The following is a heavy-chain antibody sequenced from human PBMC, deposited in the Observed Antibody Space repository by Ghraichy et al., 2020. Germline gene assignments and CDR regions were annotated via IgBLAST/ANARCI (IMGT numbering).Heavy chain of an antibody. CDR3: ARGATVVRFFYYDGMDV. CDR1: GFTFSGYS. J-gene: IGHJ6*02. D-gene: IGHD4-23*01. CDR2: ITSSSRTI. Sequence: GGSLRLSCVGSGFTFSGYSMNLVRQSPGKGLEWVSYITSSSRTIFYADSVKGRFTISRDNAQNSLYLQMNSLRDEDTAVYYCARGATVVRFFYYDGMDVWGQGTTVTVSS. V-gene: IGHV3-48*02.